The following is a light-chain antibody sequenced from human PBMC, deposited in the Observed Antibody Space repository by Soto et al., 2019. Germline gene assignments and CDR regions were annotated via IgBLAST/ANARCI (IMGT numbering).Light chain of an antibody. Sequence: EIVMTQSPATLSVSPGERATLSCGASQSVSSNLAWYQQKPGQAPRLLSYGASTRATGIPARFSGSGSGTEFTLTITSLQPEAFAVYSCQQYNNWPRTLGQGTKVDIK. CDR3: QQYNNWPRT. CDR2: GAS. J-gene: IGKJ1*01. CDR1: QSVSSN. V-gene: IGKV3-15*01.